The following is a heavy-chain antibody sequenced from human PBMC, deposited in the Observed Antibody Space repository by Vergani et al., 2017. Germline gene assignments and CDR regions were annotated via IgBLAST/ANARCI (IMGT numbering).Heavy chain of an antibody. D-gene: IGHD3-3*01. V-gene: IGHV3-74*01. CDR1: GFTFSSYW. CDR3: ASGRYDFWSGYSHFDY. CDR2: IHSDGSST. Sequence: EVQLVESGGGFVQPGGSLRLSCAASGFTFSSYWMHWVRQAPGKGLVWVSRIHSDGSSTSYADSVKGRFTISRDNAKNTLYLQMNSLRAEDTAVYYCASGRYDFWSGYSHFDYWGQGTLVTVSS. J-gene: IGHJ4*02.